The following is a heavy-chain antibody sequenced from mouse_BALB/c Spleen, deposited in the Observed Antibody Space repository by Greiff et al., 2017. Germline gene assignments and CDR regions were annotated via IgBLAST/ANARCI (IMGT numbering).Heavy chain of an antibody. CDR2: IDPENGDT. V-gene: IGHV14-4*02. D-gene: IGHD2-1*01. CDR3: SAFYGNSGWCDY. CDR1: GFNIKDYY. J-gene: IGHJ2*01. Sequence: EVQLQQSGAELVRSGASVKLSCTASGFNIKDYYMHWVKQRPEQGLEWIGWIDPENGDTEYAPKFQGKATMTADTSSNTAYLQLSSLTSEDTAVYYCSAFYGNSGWCDYWGQGNTLTVSS.